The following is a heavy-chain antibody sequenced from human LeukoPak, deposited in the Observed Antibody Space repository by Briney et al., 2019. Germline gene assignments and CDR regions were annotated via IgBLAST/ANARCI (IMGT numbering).Heavy chain of an antibody. J-gene: IGHJ4*02. V-gene: IGHV3-23*01. CDR2: ISGRDGST. D-gene: IGHD6-13*01. CDR1: GFIFSSYA. Sequence: GGSLRLSCAASGFIFSSYAMGWVRQAPGKGLDWVSSISGRDGSTYYADSVKGRFTISRDNSKNTLYLQMNSLRAEDTAVYYCATTAYSSRNYWGQGTLVTVSS. CDR3: ATTAYSSRNY.